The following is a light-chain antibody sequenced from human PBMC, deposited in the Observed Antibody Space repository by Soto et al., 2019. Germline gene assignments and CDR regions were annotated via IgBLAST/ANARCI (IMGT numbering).Light chain of an antibody. CDR3: SSYTSSNTLV. CDR2: DVS. V-gene: IGLV2-14*03. Sequence: QSVLTQPASVSGSPGQSITISCTGTSSDVGGYNYVSWYQQHPGKAPKLMIYDVSNRPSGVSNRCSGSKSGNTASLTISGLQAEDEADYYCSSYTSSNTLVFGGGTKLTVL. J-gene: IGLJ3*02. CDR1: SSDVGGYNY.